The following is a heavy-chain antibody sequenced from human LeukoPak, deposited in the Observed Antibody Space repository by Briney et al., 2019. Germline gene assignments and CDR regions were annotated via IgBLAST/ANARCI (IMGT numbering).Heavy chain of an antibody. CDR1: GGSFSGYY. Sequence: PSETLSLTCAVYGGSFSGYYWSWIRQPPGKGLEWIGEINHSGSTNYNPSLKSRVAISVDTSKNQFSLKLSSVTAADTAVYYCARHGAGSAIGYWGQGTLVTVSS. D-gene: IGHD2-15*01. J-gene: IGHJ4*02. CDR3: ARHGAGSAIGY. V-gene: IGHV4-34*01. CDR2: INHSGST.